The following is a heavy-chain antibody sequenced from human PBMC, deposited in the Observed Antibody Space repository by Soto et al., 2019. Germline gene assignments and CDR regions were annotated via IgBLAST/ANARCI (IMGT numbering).Heavy chain of an antibody. CDR1: VYTFTGDY. CDR3: ARVDSGYEPFDP. D-gene: IGHD5-12*01. Sequence: XSVKVSFQASVYTFTGDYMHWVRQAPGQGLEWMGWINPNSGGTNYAQKFQGRVTMTRDTSISTAYMELSRLRSDDTAVYYCARVDSGYEPFDPWGQGTLVTVSS. J-gene: IGHJ5*02. CDR2: INPNSGGT. V-gene: IGHV1-2*02.